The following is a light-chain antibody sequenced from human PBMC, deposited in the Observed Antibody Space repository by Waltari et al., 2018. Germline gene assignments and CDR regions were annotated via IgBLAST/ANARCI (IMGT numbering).Light chain of an antibody. V-gene: IGKV1-13*02. CDR2: DAS. J-gene: IGKJ5*01. Sequence: AIQLTQSPSSLSASIGDRVTISCRASQGIRSGLAWYQQKPGQPPKLLIYDASTLDSGVPSGFSGSGSGTDFTLTISSLQPEDFATYYCQQCLTYPQAFGQGTRLEIK. CDR1: QGIRSG. CDR3: QQCLTYPQA.